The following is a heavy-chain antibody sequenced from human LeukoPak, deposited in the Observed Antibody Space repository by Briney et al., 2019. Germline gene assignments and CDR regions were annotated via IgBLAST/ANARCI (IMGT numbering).Heavy chain of an antibody. CDR2: LGGGGAGI. Sequence: GGSLRLSCAGSGFTFITYGMSWVRQAPGKGLEWVSSLGGGGAGIYYADSVKGRFTISRDNSKNTLYLQMNSLRAEDTTVYYCAKDRGSGWYFDYWGQGTLVTVSS. J-gene: IGHJ4*02. D-gene: IGHD6-19*01. CDR1: GFTFITYG. V-gene: IGHV3-23*01. CDR3: AKDRGSGWYFDY.